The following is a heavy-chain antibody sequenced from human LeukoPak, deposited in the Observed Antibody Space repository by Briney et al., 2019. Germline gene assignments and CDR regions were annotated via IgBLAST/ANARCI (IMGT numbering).Heavy chain of an antibody. Sequence: SETLSLTCTVPGGSISSSSYYCGWIRQPPGKGLEWIGSIYYSGSTYYNPSLKSRVTISVDTSKNQFSLKLSSVTAADTAVYYCALRQYGDYADYWGQGTLVTVSS. CDR1: GGSISSSSYY. CDR3: ALRQYGDYADY. V-gene: IGHV4-39*01. J-gene: IGHJ4*02. CDR2: IYYSGST. D-gene: IGHD4-17*01.